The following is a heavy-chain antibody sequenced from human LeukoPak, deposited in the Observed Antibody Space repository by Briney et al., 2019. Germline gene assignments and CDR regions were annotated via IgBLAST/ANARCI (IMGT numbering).Heavy chain of an antibody. CDR1: GFTFSSYG. J-gene: IGHJ6*03. Sequence: PGGSLRLSCAASGFTFSSYGMHWVRQAPSKGLEWVAVISHDGSNKYYADSVKGRFTISRDNSKDTLYLQMNSLRAEDTAVYYCAREDYYYMDVWGKGTTVTVSS. V-gene: IGHV3-30*03. CDR3: AREDYYYMDV. CDR2: ISHDGSNK.